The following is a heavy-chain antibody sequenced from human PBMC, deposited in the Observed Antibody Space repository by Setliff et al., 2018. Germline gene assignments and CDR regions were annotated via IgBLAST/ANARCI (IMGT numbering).Heavy chain of an antibody. CDR1: GGTFSDYY. J-gene: IGHJ5*02. D-gene: IGHD6-6*01. V-gene: IGHV4-34*01. CDR2: INHSGTT. Sequence: SETLSLTCSAYGGTFSDYYWTWIRQSPGKGLEWIGEINHSGTTNYNPSLKSRVTISVDTSKNQFSLAMSSVSAADAAVYYCARGRNVAARLLDTWGQGSRVTVSS. CDR3: ARGRNVAARLLDT.